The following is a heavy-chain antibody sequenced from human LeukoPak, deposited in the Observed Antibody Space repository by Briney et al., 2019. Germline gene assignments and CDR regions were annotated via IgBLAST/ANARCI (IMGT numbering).Heavy chain of an antibody. Sequence: GGSLRLSCAASGFTVSSNYMSWVRQAPGKGLEWVSVIYSGGSTYYADSVKGRFTISRDNSKNTLYLQMNSLRAADTAVYYCARRRKSITMIVVVPTRGAFDIWGQGTMVTVSS. D-gene: IGHD3-22*01. CDR1: GFTVSSNY. V-gene: IGHV3-66*04. J-gene: IGHJ3*02. CDR2: IYSGGST. CDR3: ARRRKSITMIVVVPTRGAFDI.